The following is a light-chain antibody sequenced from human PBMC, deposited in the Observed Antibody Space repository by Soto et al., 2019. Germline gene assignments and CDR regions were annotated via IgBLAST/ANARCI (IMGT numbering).Light chain of an antibody. CDR2: GNT. J-gene: IGLJ3*02. CDR1: SSNIGAAFH. V-gene: IGLV1-40*01. CDR3: QSYDPSLSAWV. Sequence: QSVLTQPPSVSGAPGQRVTISCTGSSSNIGAAFHVHWYRHPPGTALQLLISGNTNRPSGVPDRFSGSKSGSSASLTNSGLQAEDEADYYCQSYDPSLSAWVFGEGTKLTVL.